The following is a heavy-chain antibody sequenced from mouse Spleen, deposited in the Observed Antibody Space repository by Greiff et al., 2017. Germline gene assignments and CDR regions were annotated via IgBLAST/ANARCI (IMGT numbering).Heavy chain of an antibody. Sequence: QVQLQQSGPELVKPGASVKMSCKASGYTFTSYGISWVKQRTGQGLEWIGEIYPRSGNTYYNEKFKGKATLTADKSSSTAYMELRSLTSEDSAVYFCARLDSYYSYDEGFAYWGQGTLVTVSA. D-gene: IGHD2-12*01. CDR1: GYTFTSYG. CDR2: IYPRSGNT. J-gene: IGHJ3*01. V-gene: IGHV1-81*01. CDR3: ARLDSYYSYDEGFAY.